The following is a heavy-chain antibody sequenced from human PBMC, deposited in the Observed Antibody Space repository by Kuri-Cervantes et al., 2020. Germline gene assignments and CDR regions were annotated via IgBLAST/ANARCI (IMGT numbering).Heavy chain of an antibody. Sequence: ASVKVSCKASGYTFTGYYMHWVRQAPGQGLEWMGWINPNSGGTNYPQKFQGRVTMTRDTSISTAYMELSRLRSDDTAVYYCARGHLVGAPIVVDAFDIWGQGTMVTVSS. CDR2: INPNSGGT. J-gene: IGHJ3*02. CDR3: ARGHLVGAPIVVDAFDI. CDR1: GYTFTGYY. D-gene: IGHD1-26*01. V-gene: IGHV1-2*02.